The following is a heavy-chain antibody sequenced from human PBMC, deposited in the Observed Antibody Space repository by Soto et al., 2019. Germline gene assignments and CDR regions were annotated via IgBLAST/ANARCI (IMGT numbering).Heavy chain of an antibody. Sequence: EVHLVESGGGLVQTGGSLRLSCAIFESTVRRDWRNWVRQAPGKGLEWVAHTNQDGSKKYYVDSVEGRFTISRDNAKNSLYLQMDDLRAGDTAMYYCSGGVGDAFWGQGTLVTVSS. D-gene: IGHD1-26*01. V-gene: IGHV3-7*04. CDR2: TNQDGSKK. CDR1: ESTVRRDW. CDR3: SGGVGDAF. J-gene: IGHJ4*02.